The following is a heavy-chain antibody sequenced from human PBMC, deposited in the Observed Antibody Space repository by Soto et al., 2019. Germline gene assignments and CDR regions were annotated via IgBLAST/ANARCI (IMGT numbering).Heavy chain of an antibody. Sequence: ASVKVSCKVSGYTLTELSMHWVRQAPGKGLEWMGGFDPEDGETIYAQKFQGRVTMTEDTSTDTAYMELSSLRSEDTAVYYCATSITMVRGVIINYYYGMDVWGQGTTVTVSS. V-gene: IGHV1-24*01. J-gene: IGHJ6*02. CDR1: GYTLTELS. CDR2: FDPEDGET. D-gene: IGHD3-10*01. CDR3: ATSITMVRGVIINYYYGMDV.